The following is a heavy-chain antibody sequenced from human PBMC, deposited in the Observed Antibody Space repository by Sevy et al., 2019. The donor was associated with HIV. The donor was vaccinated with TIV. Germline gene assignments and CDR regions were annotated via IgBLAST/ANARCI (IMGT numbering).Heavy chain of an antibody. Sequence: GGSLRLSCAASGFTFSSYGMHWVRQAPGKGLEWVAVISYDGSNKYYADSVKGRFTISRDNSKNKLYLKMNSLRAGDTAVYYCAKDALLWFRELSAGMDVWGQGTTVTVSS. V-gene: IGHV3-30*18. CDR2: ISYDGSNK. J-gene: IGHJ6*02. CDR3: AKDALLWFRELSAGMDV. D-gene: IGHD3-10*01. CDR1: GFTFSSYG.